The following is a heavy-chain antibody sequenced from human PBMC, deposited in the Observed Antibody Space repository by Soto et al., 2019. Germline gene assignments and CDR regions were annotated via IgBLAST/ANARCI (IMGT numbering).Heavy chain of an antibody. D-gene: IGHD3-22*01. CDR3: AKGSYDSSGYRYYYGMDV. V-gene: IGHV3-23*01. J-gene: IGHJ6*02. CDR2: ISGSGGST. CDR1: GFTFSSYA. Sequence: GGSLRLSCAASGFTFSSYAMSWVRQAPGKGLEWVSAISGSGGSTYYADSVKGRFTISRDNSKNTLYLQMNSLRAEDAAVYYCAKGSYDSSGYRYYYGMDVWGQGTTVTVS.